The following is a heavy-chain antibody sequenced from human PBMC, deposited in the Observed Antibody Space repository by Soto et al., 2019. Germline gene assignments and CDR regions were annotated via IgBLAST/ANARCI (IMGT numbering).Heavy chain of an antibody. CDR2: IIPIFGRA. D-gene: IGHD1-1*01. Sequence: QVQLVQSGAEVKKPGSSVKVSCKASGGTFSSYAISWVRQAPGQGLEWMGGIIPIFGRANYAQKFKGRVTITADESTRTDYMELTSLRSEDTPVYYCARSKHWNQPHHYYYYYDMDVWGQGTTVTVSS. CDR3: ARSKHWNQPHHYYYYYDMDV. V-gene: IGHV1-69*01. CDR1: GGTFSSYA. J-gene: IGHJ6*02.